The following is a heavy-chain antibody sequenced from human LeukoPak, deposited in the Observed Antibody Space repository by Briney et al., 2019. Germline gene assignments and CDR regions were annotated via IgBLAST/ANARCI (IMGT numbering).Heavy chain of an antibody. CDR3: ARRRDAFDI. J-gene: IGHJ3*02. Sequence: SETLSLTCTASGGSISSYYWSWIRQPPGKGLEWIGYIYYSGSTNYNPSLKSRVTISVDTSENQFSLKVSSVTAADTAVYYCARRRDAFDIWGQGTMVTVSS. V-gene: IGHV4-59*08. CDR1: GGSISSYY. CDR2: IYYSGST.